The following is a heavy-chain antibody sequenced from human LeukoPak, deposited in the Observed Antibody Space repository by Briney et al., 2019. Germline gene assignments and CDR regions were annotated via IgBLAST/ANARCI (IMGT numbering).Heavy chain of an antibody. CDR2: ISSSSSYI. D-gene: IGHD6-19*01. CDR3: ARAPIAVAYIDY. Sequence: GGSLRLSCAASGFTFSSYSMNWVRQAPGKGLEWVSSISSSSSYIYYADSVKGRFTISRDNAKNSLYLQMNSLRAEDTAVYYCARAPIAVAYIDYWGQGTLVTVSS. V-gene: IGHV3-21*01. CDR1: GFTFSSYS. J-gene: IGHJ4*02.